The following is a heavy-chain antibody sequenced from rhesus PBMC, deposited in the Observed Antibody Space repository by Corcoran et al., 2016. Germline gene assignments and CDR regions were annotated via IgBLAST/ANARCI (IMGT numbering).Heavy chain of an antibody. V-gene: IGHV4-147*01. CDR2: RFGGSGST. CDR1: GGSISRNY. CDR3: ASAYGLDS. Sequence: QVQLQESGPGLVKPSETLSLTCVVSGGSISRNYWNWIRQPPGKGLEWIGRRFGGSGSTSDNPALASRVTISTDTSKNQFSLKLSSVTAADTAMYYCASAYGLDSWGQGVVVTVSS. J-gene: IGHJ6*01.